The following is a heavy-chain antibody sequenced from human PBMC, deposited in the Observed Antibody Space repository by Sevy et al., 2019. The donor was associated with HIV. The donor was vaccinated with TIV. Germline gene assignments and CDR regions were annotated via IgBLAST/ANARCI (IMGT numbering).Heavy chain of an antibody. CDR1: GFTLSSYN. CDR2: ISGSSNYI. J-gene: IGHJ3*02. Sequence: GGSLRLSCAASGFTLSSYNMNWVRQAPGKGLEWVSSISGSSNYIYYGDSVKGRFTISRDNAKNSVYLQMNSLRAEDTAAYYCARPYGSGSWEAFDIWGQGAMVTVSS. V-gene: IGHV3-21*01. D-gene: IGHD3-10*01. CDR3: ARPYGSGSWEAFDI.